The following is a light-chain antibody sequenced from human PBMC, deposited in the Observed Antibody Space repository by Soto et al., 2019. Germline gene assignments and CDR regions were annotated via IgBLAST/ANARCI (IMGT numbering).Light chain of an antibody. V-gene: IGKV3-20*01. J-gene: IGKJ4*01. CDR1: QSVSSSF. CDR3: QSYNNWPLT. Sequence: EIVLTQSPGTLSLSPGERATLSCRASQSVSSSFLAWYQQKPGQAPRLLIFGASSRATGIPDRFSGSGSGTEFTLTISSLQSEDFAVYYCQSYNNWPLTFGGGTKVDIK. CDR2: GAS.